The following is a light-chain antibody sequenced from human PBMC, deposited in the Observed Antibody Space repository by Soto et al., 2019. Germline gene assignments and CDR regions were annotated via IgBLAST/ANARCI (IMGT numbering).Light chain of an antibody. CDR2: AAS. J-gene: IGKJ4*01. CDR1: QGISRY. Sequence: DIQLTQSLSLLSASIGDRVTITCRASQGISRYLAWYQQKPGKAPKLLLYAASTLQSGVPSRFSGSGSGTEFTLTISSLQPEDFATYYCQRLYYYPLTFGGGTTVEIK. CDR3: QRLYYYPLT. V-gene: IGKV1-9*01.